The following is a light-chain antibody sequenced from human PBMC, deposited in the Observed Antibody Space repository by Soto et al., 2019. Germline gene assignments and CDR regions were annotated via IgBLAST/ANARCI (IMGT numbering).Light chain of an antibody. Sequence: QSVLTQPRSVSGSPGQSVTISCTGTSSDVGLYNYVSWYQQHPGKAPKVMIYDVSERPSGGPDRFSGSKSGDTASLTISGLQAEDEADYYCCSYAGSTRYVFGTGTKLTVL. CDR1: SSDVGLYNY. V-gene: IGLV2-11*01. CDR2: DVS. CDR3: CSYAGSTRYV. J-gene: IGLJ1*01.